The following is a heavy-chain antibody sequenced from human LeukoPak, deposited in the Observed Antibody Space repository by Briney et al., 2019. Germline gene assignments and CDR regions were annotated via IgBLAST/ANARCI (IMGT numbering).Heavy chain of an antibody. Sequence: ASVKVSCKASGYTFTSYYMHWVRQAPGQGLEWMGIINPSGGGTSYAQKSQGRVTMTRDMSTSTVYMELSSLRSEDTAVYYCAREGDILTGYYIDWGQGTLVTVSS. D-gene: IGHD3-9*01. CDR3: AREGDILTGYYID. CDR1: GYTFTSYY. J-gene: IGHJ4*02. CDR2: INPSGGGT. V-gene: IGHV1-46*01.